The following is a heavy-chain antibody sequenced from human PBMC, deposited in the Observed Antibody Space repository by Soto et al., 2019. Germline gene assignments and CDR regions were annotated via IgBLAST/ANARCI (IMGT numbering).Heavy chain of an antibody. CDR3: ANHLWFGELSN. CDR1: GFTFSSYA. CDR2: ISYDGSNK. D-gene: IGHD3-10*01. V-gene: IGHV3-30-3*01. Sequence: PVGSLRLSCAASGFTFSSYAMHWVRQAPGKGLEWVAVISYDGSNKYYADSVKGRFTISRDNSKNTLYLQMNSLRAEDTAVYYCANHLWFGELSNWGQGTLVTVSS. J-gene: IGHJ4*02.